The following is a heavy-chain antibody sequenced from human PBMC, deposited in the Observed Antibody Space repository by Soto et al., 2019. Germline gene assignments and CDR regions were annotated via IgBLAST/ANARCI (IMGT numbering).Heavy chain of an antibody. CDR1: GFSLSTSGVG. Sequence: SGPTLVNPTQTLTLTCTFSGFSLSTSGVGVGWIRQPPGKALKWLAFIYWDDDKRYSPSLRSRLTITKDTSKNQVVLTMTNMDPVDTATYYCIQSRCGGDCLQSYASYYYYGMDVWGQGTTVTVSS. J-gene: IGHJ6*02. D-gene: IGHD2-21*02. V-gene: IGHV2-5*02. CDR3: IQSRCGGDCLQSYASYYYYGMDV. CDR2: IYWDDDK.